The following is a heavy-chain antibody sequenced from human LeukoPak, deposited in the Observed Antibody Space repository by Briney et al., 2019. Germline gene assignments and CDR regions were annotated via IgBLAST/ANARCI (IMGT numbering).Heavy chain of an antibody. CDR2: ISYSGST. CDR3: ARGKRRGYGGNGYNWFDP. J-gene: IGHJ5*02. D-gene: IGHD4-23*01. Sequence: SETLSLTCTVSGGSINNGDYYWSWIRQHPGGGLEWIGYISYSGSTSYNASLKSRVTISVDTSKNQFSLKLNSVTAADTAVYYCARGKRRGYGGNGYNWFDPWGQGTLVTVSS. V-gene: IGHV4-31*03. CDR1: GGSINNGDYY.